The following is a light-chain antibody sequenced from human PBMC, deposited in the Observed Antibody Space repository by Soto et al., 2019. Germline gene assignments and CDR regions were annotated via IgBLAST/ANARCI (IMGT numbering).Light chain of an antibody. CDR3: CSYAGSYSLNV. V-gene: IGLV2-11*01. CDR1: SSDVGGYNY. J-gene: IGLJ1*01. Sequence: QSVLTQPRSVSGSPGQSVTISCTGTSSDVGGYNYVSWYQQHPGKAPKLMIYDVSKRPSGVPDRFSCSKSGNTASLTISGLQDEDEADYYCCSYAGSYSLNVFGTGTKVTVL. CDR2: DVS.